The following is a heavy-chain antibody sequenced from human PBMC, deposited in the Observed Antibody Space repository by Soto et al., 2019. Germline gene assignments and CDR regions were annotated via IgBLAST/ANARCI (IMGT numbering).Heavy chain of an antibody. J-gene: IGHJ6*02. CDR1: GGTFSSYA. D-gene: IGHD5-18*01. CDR2: IIPIFGTA. Sequence: SVKVSCKASGGTFSSYAISWVRQAPGQGLEWMGGIIPIFGTANYAQKFQGRVTITADESTSTAYMELSSLRSEDTAVYYCARGDVDTAMVSYYYGMDVWGQGTTVTVSS. CDR3: ARGDVDTAMVSYYYGMDV. V-gene: IGHV1-69*13.